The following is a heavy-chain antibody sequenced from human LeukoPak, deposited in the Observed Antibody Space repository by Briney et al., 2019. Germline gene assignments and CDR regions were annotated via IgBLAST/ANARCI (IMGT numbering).Heavy chain of an antibody. Sequence: GASVKVSCKASGYTFTSYGISWVRQAPGQGLEWMGWISAYNGNTNYAQKLQGRVTMTTDTPTSTAYMELRSLRSDDTAVYYCARSKQQLVDGYYYYYMDVWGKGTTVTVSS. V-gene: IGHV1-18*01. CDR1: GYTFTSYG. D-gene: IGHD6-13*01. CDR3: ARSKQQLVDGYYYYYMDV. J-gene: IGHJ6*03. CDR2: ISAYNGNT.